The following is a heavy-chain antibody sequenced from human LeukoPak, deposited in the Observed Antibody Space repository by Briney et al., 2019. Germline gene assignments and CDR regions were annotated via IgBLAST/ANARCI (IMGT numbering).Heavy chain of an antibody. D-gene: IGHD3-3*01. V-gene: IGHV1-8*02. Sequence: ASLKVSCKESGYTFTSSGISWVRQDAGHGLDLIAFINPNSGNTGYAQKFQGRVTMTRNTSISTAYMELSSLRSEDTAVYYCARADVLRFLEWLSMDVWGQGTTVTVSS. CDR1: GYTFTSSG. J-gene: IGHJ6*02. CDR3: ARADVLRFLEWLSMDV. CDR2: INPNSGNT.